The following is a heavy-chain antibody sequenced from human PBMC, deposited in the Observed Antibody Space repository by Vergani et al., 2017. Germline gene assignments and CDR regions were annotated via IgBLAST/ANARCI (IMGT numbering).Heavy chain of an antibody. V-gene: IGHV4-61*02. CDR1: GGSISSGNYY. J-gene: IGHJ4*02. CDR3: AMGGADYCGSRGWYY. D-gene: IGHD3-22*01. Sequence: QVQLQESGPELVKPSQTLSLTCTVSGGSISSGNYYWSWIRQPAGKGLEWIGRIYTSGSTNYNPSLKSRVTISVDTSKNQFSLKLSSVTAADTAVYYCAMGGADYCGSRGWYYWGQGTLVTVSS. CDR2: IYTSGST.